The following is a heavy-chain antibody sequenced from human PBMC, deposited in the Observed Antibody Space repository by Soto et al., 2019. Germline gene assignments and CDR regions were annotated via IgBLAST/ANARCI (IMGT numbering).Heavy chain of an antibody. CDR2: IYHSGST. J-gene: IGHJ6*03. CDR1: GCSISSSNW. V-gene: IGHV4-4*02. Sequence: SETLSLTCAVSGCSISSSNWWSWVRQPPGKGLEWIGEIYHSGSTNYDPSLKSRVTISVDTSKNQFSLKLSSVTAADTAVYYCATRRTFYYMDVWGKGTTVTVSS. CDR3: ATRRTFYYMDV.